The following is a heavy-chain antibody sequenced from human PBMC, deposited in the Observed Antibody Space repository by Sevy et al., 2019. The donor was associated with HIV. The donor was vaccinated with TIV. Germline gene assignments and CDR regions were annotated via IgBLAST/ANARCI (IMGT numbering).Heavy chain of an antibody. V-gene: IGHV3-7*04. CDR3: AGGVPAAIYYYYGMDV. CDR1: GFTFSSYW. Sequence: GGSLRLSCAASGFTFSSYWMSWVRQAPGKGLEWVANIKQDGSEKYYVDSVKGRFTISRDNAKNSLYLQMNSRRAEETAVYYCAGGVPAAIYYYYGMDVWGQGTTITVSS. J-gene: IGHJ6*02. D-gene: IGHD2-2*01. CDR2: IKQDGSEK.